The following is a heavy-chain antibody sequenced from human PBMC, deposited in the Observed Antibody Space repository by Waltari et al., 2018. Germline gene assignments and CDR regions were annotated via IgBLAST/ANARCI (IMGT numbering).Heavy chain of an antibody. CDR2: ILPICGTA. V-gene: IGHV1-69*05. J-gene: IGHJ4*02. CDR3: ASLELGGDPPRDYFDY. CDR1: GGTFSSYA. D-gene: IGHD4-17*01. Sequence: QVQLVQSGAEVKKPGSSVKVSCKASGGTFSSYAISWVRQAPGQGLEWMGGILPICGTANYAQKFQGRVTITTDESTSTAYMELSSLRSEDTAVYYCASLELGGDPPRDYFDYWGQGTLVTVSS.